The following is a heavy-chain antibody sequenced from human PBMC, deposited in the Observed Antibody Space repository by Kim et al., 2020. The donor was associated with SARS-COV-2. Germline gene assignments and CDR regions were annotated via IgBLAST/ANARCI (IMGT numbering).Heavy chain of an antibody. CDR1: GFTVSSNY. V-gene: IGHV3-53*01. J-gene: IGHJ6*02. D-gene: IGHD6-13*01. CDR2: IYSGGST. Sequence: GGSLRLSCAASGFTVSSNYMSWVRQAPGKGLEWVSVIYSGGSTYYADSVKGRFTISRDNSKNTLYLQMNSLRAEDTAVYYCARVSSSWMGVYYYGMDVWGQGTTVTVSS. CDR3: ARVSSSWMGVYYYGMDV.